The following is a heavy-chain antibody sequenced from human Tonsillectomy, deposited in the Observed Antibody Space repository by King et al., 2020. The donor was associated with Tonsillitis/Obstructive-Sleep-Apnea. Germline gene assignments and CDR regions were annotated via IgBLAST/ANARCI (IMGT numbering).Heavy chain of an antibody. J-gene: IGHJ3*02. CDR2: INTNTVNP. V-gene: IGHV7-4-1*02. Sequence: VQLVESGSELKKPGASVKVSCKASGYTFTSYAMNWVRQAPGQGLEWMGWINTNTVNPTYAQGFTGRFFFSWDTSVSTAYLQISSPKAEDTAVYYCARREYPHAVDIWGQGTMVAVCS. CDR3: ARREYPHAVDI. CDR1: GYTFTSYA. D-gene: IGHD2-2*02.